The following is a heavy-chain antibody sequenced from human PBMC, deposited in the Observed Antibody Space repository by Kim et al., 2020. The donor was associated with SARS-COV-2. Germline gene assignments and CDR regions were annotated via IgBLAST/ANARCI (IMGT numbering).Heavy chain of an antibody. J-gene: IGHJ4*02. Sequence: YADSVKGRFTIASDNAKNTLSLQVNSLRAEDTGVYYCARRQFTIGWYYFDYWGQGTLVTVSS. CDR3: ARRQFTIGWYYFDY. V-gene: IGHV3-74*01. D-gene: IGHD6-19*01.